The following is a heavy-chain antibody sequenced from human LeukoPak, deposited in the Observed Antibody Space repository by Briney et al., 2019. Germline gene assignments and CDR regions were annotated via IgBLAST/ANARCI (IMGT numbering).Heavy chain of an antibody. CDR2: INPNSGGT. V-gene: IGHV1-2*02. J-gene: IGHJ4*02. CDR3: ARVAKWAVATQPLDY. D-gene: IGHD5-12*01. Sequence: ASVQVSCKASGYTFTGYYMHWVRQAPGKGLEGMGWINPNSGGTNYAQKFQGRVTMTRDTSISTAYMELSRLRSDDTAVYYCARVAKWAVATQPLDYWGQGTLVTVAS. CDR1: GYTFTGYY.